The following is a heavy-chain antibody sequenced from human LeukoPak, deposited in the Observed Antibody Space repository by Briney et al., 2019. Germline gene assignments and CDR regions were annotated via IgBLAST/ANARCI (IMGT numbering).Heavy chain of an antibody. CDR2: ISGSGGST. CDR3: ARFALKTPPTD. Sequence: GGSLRLSCAASGFTFSSYAMSWVRQAPGKGLEWVSAISGSGGSTYYADSVKGRFTISRDNAKDSLYLQMNSLGAEDTAVYYCARFALKTPPTDWGQGTLVTVSS. CDR1: GFTFSSYA. J-gene: IGHJ4*02. V-gene: IGHV3-23*01.